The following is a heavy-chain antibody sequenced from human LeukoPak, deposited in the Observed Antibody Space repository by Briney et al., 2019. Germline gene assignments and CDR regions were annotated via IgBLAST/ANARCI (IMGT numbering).Heavy chain of an antibody. CDR2: ISWNSGSI. CDR1: GFTFDDYA. V-gene: IGHV3-9*01. J-gene: IGHJ3*02. CDR3: AKDLGYSSGWRAFDI. Sequence: GGSLRLSCAASGFTFDDYAMHWVRRAPGKGLEWVSGISWNSGSIGYADSVKGRFTISRDNAKNSLYLQMHSLRAEDTALYYCAKDLGYSSGWRAFDIWGQGTMVTVSS. D-gene: IGHD6-19*01.